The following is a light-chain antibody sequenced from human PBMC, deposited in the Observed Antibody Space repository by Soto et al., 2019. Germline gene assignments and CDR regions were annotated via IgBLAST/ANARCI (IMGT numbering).Light chain of an antibody. CDR3: QQYNNYPRT. J-gene: IGKJ1*01. V-gene: IGKV1-5*01. Sequence: DIQMTQSPSTLSASVGDRVSITCRASQSLSSWLAWYQQKPGRAPKLLVYDASSLESGVPSRFSGSGSGTEFSLTISSLQPDDFATYYGQQYNNYPRTFGQGTKVEIK. CDR2: DAS. CDR1: QSLSSW.